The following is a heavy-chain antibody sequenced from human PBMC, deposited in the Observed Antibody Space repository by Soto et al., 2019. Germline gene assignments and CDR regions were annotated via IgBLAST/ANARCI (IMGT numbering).Heavy chain of an antibody. CDR3: ARENSVQAWLHHFDH. CDR1: GFSFSSFA. J-gene: IGHJ4*02. CDR2: ISDDGASV. Sequence: GSLRLSCEASGFSFSSFAMNWVRQAPGRGLEWVSYISDDGASVYYADSLKGRFTISRDNAKNSLSLQMNNLRAEDTAVYYCARENSVQAWLHHFDHWGLGTLVTVSS. V-gene: IGHV3-48*03. D-gene: IGHD5-18*01.